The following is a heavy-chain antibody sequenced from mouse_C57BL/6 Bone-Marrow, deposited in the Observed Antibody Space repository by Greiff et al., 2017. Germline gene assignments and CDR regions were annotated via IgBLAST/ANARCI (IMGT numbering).Heavy chain of an antibody. CDR3: ARRWLLPYWYFDV. V-gene: IGHV1-7*01. D-gene: IGHD2-3*01. CDR2: INPSSGYT. J-gene: IGHJ1*03. CDR1: GYTFTSYW. Sequence: VQLQQSGAELAKPGASVKLSCKASGYTFTSYWMHRVKQRPGQGLEWIGYINPSSGYTKYNQKFKDKATLTADKSSSTAYMQLSSLTYEDSAVDYCARRWLLPYWYFDVWGTGTTVTVSS.